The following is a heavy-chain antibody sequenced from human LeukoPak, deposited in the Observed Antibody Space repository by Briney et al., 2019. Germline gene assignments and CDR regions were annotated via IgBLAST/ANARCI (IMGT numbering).Heavy chain of an antibody. V-gene: IGHV1-69*05. D-gene: IGHD3-10*01. J-gene: IGHJ4*02. CDR2: IIPIFGTA. CDR1: GGTFSSYA. Sequence: EASVKVSCKASGGTFSSYAISWVRQAPGQGLEWMGRIIPIFGTANYAQKFQGRVTITTDESTSTAYMELSSLRSEDTAVYYCARDSWDWFGEVAHYWGQGTLVTVSS. CDR3: ARDSWDWFGEVAHY.